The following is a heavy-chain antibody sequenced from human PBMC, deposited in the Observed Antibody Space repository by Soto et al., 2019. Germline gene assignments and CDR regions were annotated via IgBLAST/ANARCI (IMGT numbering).Heavy chain of an antibody. D-gene: IGHD3-3*02. CDR1: GLTFSSIA. J-gene: IGHJ4*02. Sequence: EVHLLESGGGLIQPGGSLRLSCAASGLTFSSIAMSWVRQAPGKGLEWVSSIGGNGGNTNYADSVKGRFTISRDNSKSTLYLQMNSLKAEDTAVYYCAKLISNDSDYWGQGTLVTVSS. CDR3: AKLISNDSDY. CDR2: IGGNGGNT. V-gene: IGHV3-23*01.